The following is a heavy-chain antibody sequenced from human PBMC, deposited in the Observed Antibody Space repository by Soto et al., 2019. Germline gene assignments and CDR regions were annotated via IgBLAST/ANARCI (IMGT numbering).Heavy chain of an antibody. V-gene: IGHV3-48*01. CDR3: ARGLGLYCGGDCPIWFDP. J-gene: IGHJ5*02. CDR1: GFTFSSYS. Sequence: GGSLRLSCAASGFTFSSYSMNWVRQAPGKGLEWVSYISSSSSTIYYAESVKSRFTISRDNAKNSLNLQMNSLKAEDTAVYYCARGLGLYCGGDCPIWFDPWGQGTLVTVSS. CDR2: ISSSSSTI. D-gene: IGHD2-21*02.